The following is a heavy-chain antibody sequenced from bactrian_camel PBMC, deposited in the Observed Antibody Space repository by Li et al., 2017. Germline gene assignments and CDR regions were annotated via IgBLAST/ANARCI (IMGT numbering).Heavy chain of an antibody. J-gene: IGHJ4*01. CDR2: INSIGTTT. Sequence: DVQLVESGGGLVQPGGSLRLSCAASGFTFNSYDMSWVRQAPGKGFEWASRINSIGTTTYYEDSVKGRFTISRDFAKNTLYLQMNSLKPEDTAVYYCVCDGGAWYGRLWGQGTQVTVS. D-gene: IGHD6*01. V-gene: IGHV3S40*01. CDR1: GFTFNSYD. CDR3: VCDGGAWYGRL.